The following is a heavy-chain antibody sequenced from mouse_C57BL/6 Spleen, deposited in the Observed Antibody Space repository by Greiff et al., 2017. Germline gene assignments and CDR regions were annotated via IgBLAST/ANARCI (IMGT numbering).Heavy chain of an antibody. Sequence: VQLQQPGAELVKPGASVKLSCKASGYTFTSYWMQWVKQRRGQGLEWIGEIDPSDSYTNYNQKFKGKATLTVDTSSSTAYMQLSSLTSEDSAVYYCARGYGNYVDYWGQGTTLTVSA. CDR3: ARGYGNYVDY. CDR1: GYTFTSYW. CDR2: IDPSDSYT. J-gene: IGHJ2*01. V-gene: IGHV1-50*01. D-gene: IGHD2-10*02.